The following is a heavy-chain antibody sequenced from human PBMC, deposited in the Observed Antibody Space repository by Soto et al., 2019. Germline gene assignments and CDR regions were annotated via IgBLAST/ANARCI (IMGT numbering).Heavy chain of an antibody. Sequence: SETLSLTCTVAGGSISSGDYYWSWIRQPPGKGLEWIGYIYYSGSTYYNPSLKSRVTISVDTSKNQFSLKLSSVTAADTAVYYCASSIAAAKIDPWGQGTLVTVSS. CDR3: ASSIAAAKIDP. J-gene: IGHJ5*02. V-gene: IGHV4-30-4*01. CDR2: IYYSGST. CDR1: GGSISSGDYY. D-gene: IGHD6-13*01.